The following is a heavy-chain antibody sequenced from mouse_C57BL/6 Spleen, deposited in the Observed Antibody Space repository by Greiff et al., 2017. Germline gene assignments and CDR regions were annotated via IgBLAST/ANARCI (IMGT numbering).Heavy chain of an antibody. CDR1: GYTFTSYW. CDR2: IYPSDSET. V-gene: IGHV1-61*01. CDR3: ASAITTKYFDV. D-gene: IGHD1-2*01. J-gene: IGHJ1*03. Sequence: QVHVKQPGAELVRPGSSVKLSCKASGYTFTSYWMDWVKQRPGQGLEWIGNIYPSDSETHYNQKFKDKATLTVDKSSSTAYMELSSLTSEDSAVYYCASAITTKYFDVWGTGTTVTVSS.